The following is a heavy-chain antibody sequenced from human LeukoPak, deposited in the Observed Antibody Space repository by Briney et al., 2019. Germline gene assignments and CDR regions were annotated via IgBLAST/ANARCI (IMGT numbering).Heavy chain of an antibody. CDR2: IDSSGNTI. D-gene: IGHD3-22*01. CDR1: GFTLRSYE. V-gene: IGHV3-48*03. Sequence: PGGSLRLSCVASGFTLRSYEMNWVRQAPGKGLEWVSYIDSSGNTISYADSVKGRFTISRDNAKNSLYLQMNSLRAEDTAVYYCARSDGYYYLDAFDIWGQGTMVTVSS. CDR3: ARSDGYYYLDAFDI. J-gene: IGHJ3*02.